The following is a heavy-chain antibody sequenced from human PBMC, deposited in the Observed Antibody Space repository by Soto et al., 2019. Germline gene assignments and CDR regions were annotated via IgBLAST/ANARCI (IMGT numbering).Heavy chain of an antibody. CDR1: VGSFSGYY. J-gene: IGHJ6*01. Sequence: SETLSLTCAVYVGSFSGYYWSLIRQPPGKGLEWIGEINHSGSTNYNPSLKIRVTISVDTSKNQFSLKLSSVTAADTAVYYCARRREGFYSYYYGMDVWGHGTTVT. V-gene: IGHV4-34*01. CDR2: INHSGST. CDR3: ARRREGFYSYYYGMDV.